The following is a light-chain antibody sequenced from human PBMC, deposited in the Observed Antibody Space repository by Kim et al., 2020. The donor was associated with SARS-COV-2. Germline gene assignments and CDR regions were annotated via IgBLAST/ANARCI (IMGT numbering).Light chain of an antibody. CDR2: KAS. V-gene: IGKV1-5*03. Sequence: DIQMTQSPSTLSASVGDRVTITCRASQSISDWLAWYQQKPGKAPKLLIYKASTLESGVPSRLSGSGSGTEFTLTISSLQPDDFATYSCQQYSVSPLTFGGGTKVDIK. J-gene: IGKJ4*01. CDR1: QSISDW. CDR3: QQYSVSPLT.